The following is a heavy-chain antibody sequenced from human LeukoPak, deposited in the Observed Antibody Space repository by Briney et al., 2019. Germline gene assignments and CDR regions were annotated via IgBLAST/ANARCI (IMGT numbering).Heavy chain of an antibody. Sequence: PAGSLRLSCAASGFTFSSYSMNWVRQAPGKGLEWVSPISSSSSYIYYADSVKGRFTISRDNAKNSPYLQMNSLRAEDTAVYYCARGIADYFDYWGQGTLVTVSS. V-gene: IGHV3-21*01. CDR1: GFTFSSYS. CDR2: ISSSSSYI. D-gene: IGHD6-13*01. J-gene: IGHJ4*02. CDR3: ARGIADYFDY.